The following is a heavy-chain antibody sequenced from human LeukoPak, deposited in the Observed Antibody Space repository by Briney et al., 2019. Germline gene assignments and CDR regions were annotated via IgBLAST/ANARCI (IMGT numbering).Heavy chain of an antibody. V-gene: IGHV3-9*03. D-gene: IGHD4-17*01. J-gene: IGHJ1*01. CDR1: GFTFDDYA. CDR3: AKDSSAVTSGYFQH. CDR2: ISWNSGSI. Sequence: PGRSLRLSCAASGFTFDDYAMHWVRQAPGKGPEWVSGISWNSGSIGYADSVKGRFTISRDNAKNSLYLQMNSLRAEDMALYYCAKDSSAVTSGYFQHWGQGTLVTVSS.